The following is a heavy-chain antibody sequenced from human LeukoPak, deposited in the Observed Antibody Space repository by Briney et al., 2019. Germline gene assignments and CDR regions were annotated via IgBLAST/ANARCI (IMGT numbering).Heavy chain of an antibody. J-gene: IGHJ4*02. CDR2: IYTRGTT. D-gene: IGHD2-2*01. CDR3: ARSRPAPKEFDH. CDR1: GGSISNYY. V-gene: IGHV4-4*09. Sequence: PSETLSLTCTVFGGSISNYYWSWIRQPPGKGLEWIGYIYTRGTTNYNPSLKGRVTMSADTSKNQFSLKLDSVTAADTAVYYCARSRPAPKEFDHWGQGTLVTVSS.